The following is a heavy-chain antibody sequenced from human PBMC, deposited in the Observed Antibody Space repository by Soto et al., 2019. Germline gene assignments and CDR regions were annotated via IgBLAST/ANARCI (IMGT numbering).Heavy chain of an antibody. V-gene: IGHV2-5*02. J-gene: IGHJ4*02. D-gene: IGHD5-12*01. CDR2: IYWDDDK. CDR1: GFSLSTSGVG. CDR3: ALSSERLQFEFLFGF. Sequence: QITLMESGPTLVKPTQTLTLTCTFSGFSLSTSGVGVGWIRQPPGKALEWLALIYWDDDKRYSPSLKSRPTITSDTSKNPVVLTLPNIDPLDTATYYCALSSERLQFEFLFGFWGQGTLVTVSS.